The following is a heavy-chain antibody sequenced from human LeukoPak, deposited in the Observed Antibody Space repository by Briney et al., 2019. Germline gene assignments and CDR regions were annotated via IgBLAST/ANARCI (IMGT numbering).Heavy chain of an antibody. Sequence: PGGSLRLSCVGSDFTFSTYEMNWVRQAPGKGLEWLSYISTTGRTTYYADSVQGRFTMSRDNVKNSVFLEMNSLRADDTAVYFCVRPRNRVYDYWGQGTLVTVSS. CDR3: VRPRNRVYDY. D-gene: IGHD2/OR15-2a*01. CDR2: ISTTGRTT. V-gene: IGHV3-48*03. CDR1: DFTFSTYE. J-gene: IGHJ4*02.